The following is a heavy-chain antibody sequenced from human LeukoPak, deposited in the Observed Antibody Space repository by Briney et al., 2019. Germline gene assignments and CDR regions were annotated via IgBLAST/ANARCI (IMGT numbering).Heavy chain of an antibody. CDR3: ARDPRFGDVWFDP. CDR1: GYTFTNYG. V-gene: IGHV1-18*04. D-gene: IGHD3-10*01. Sequence: GASVKVSCKASGYTFTNYGISWVRQAPGQGLEWMGWISAHNNNTNYAQKFQGRVSRATDTSTSTAYMELRSLRSDDTAVYYCARDPRFGDVWFDPWGQGTLVTVSS. J-gene: IGHJ5*02. CDR2: ISAHNNNT.